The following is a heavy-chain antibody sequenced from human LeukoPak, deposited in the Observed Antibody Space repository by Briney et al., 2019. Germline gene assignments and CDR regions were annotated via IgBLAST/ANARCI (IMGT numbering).Heavy chain of an antibody. CDR2: ISSSGSTI. V-gene: IGHV3-11*01. CDR1: GFTFSDYY. CDR3: AKATTLRYCSGGSCYSALPNGFDP. J-gene: IGHJ5*02. D-gene: IGHD2-15*01. Sequence: PGGSLRLSCAASGFTFSDYYMSWIRQAPGKGLEWVSYISSSGSTIYYADSVKGRFTISRDNSKNTLYLQMNSLRAEDTAVYYCAKATTLRYCSGGSCYSALPNGFDPWGQGTLVTVSS.